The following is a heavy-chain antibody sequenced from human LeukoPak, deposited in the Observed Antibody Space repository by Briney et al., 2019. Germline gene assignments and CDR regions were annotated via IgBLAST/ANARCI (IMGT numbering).Heavy chain of an antibody. CDR3: ARVHRPYYYYGMDV. Sequence: GGSLRLTRAASGFTFSSYAMHWVRQAPGKGLEWVAVISYDGSNKYYADSVKGRFTISRDNSKNTLYLQMNSLRAEDTAVYYCARVHRPYYYYGMDVWGKGTTVTVSS. V-gene: IGHV3-30*04. CDR2: ISYDGSNK. J-gene: IGHJ6*04. CDR1: GFTFSSYA.